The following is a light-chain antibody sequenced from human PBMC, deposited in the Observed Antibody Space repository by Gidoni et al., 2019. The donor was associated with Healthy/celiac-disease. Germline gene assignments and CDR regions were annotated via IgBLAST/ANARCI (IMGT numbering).Light chain of an antibody. V-gene: IGLV6-57*01. CDR1: SGSIASNF. Sequence: NFMLTQPHSVSESPGKTVTISCTRTSGSIASNFVQWYQQRPGSSPTTVIYEDNQRPSGVPDRFSGSIDSSSNSASLTISGLKTEDEPEYYCQSYGSSNQIFGGGTKLTVL. CDR2: EDN. J-gene: IGLJ2*01. CDR3: QSYGSSNQI.